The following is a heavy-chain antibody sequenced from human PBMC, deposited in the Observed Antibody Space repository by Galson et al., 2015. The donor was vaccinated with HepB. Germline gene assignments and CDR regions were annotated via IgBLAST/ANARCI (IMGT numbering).Heavy chain of an antibody. CDR1: GYTFTSYY. J-gene: IGHJ5*02. CDR3: AREATTVSGYQLPDNWFDP. V-gene: IGHV1-46*01. D-gene: IGHD2-2*01. Sequence: SVKVSCKASGYTFTSYYMHWVRQAPGQGLEWMGIINPSGGSTSYAQKFQGRVTMTRDTSTSTVYMELSSLRSEDTAVYYCAREATTVSGYQLPDNWFDPWGQGTLVTVSS. CDR2: INPSGGST.